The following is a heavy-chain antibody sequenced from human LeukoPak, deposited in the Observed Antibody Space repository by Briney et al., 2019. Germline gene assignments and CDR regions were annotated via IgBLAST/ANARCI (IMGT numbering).Heavy chain of an antibody. J-gene: IGHJ6*03. CDR1: GFTFSRYW. CDR3: ARVEETLTTAAIIRKYYYYYYYMDV. V-gene: IGHV3-7*01. Sequence: PGGSLRLSCAASGFTFSRYWMSWVRQAPGKGLEWVANIKQDGSEKYYVDSVKGRFTISRDNAKNSLFLQMNSLRAEDTAVYYCARVEETLTTAAIIRKYYYYYYYMDVWGKGTTVTVSS. D-gene: IGHD4-11*01. CDR2: IKQDGSEK.